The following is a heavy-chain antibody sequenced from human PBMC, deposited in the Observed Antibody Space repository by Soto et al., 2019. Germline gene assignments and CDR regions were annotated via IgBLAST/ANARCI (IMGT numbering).Heavy chain of an antibody. D-gene: IGHD6-13*01. V-gene: IGHV4-38-2*02. CDR3: ARDLKAAAEAKYYWFDP. Sequence: SETLSLTCAVSGYSISSGYYWGWIRQHPGKGLEWIGSIYHSGSTYYNPSLKSRVTISVDTSKNQFSLKLSSVTAADTAVYYCARDLKAAAEAKYYWFDPWGQGTLVTVSS. J-gene: IGHJ5*02. CDR1: GYSISSGYY. CDR2: IYHSGST.